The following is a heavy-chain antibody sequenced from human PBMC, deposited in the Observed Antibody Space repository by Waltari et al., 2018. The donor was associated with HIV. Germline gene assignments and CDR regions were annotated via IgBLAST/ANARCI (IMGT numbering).Heavy chain of an antibody. CDR3: ARHRLGRSWFDP. Sequence: VQLAPPGAEVKKPGESLKRSCKASGWSFPNYWMAWVRQTPGNGMEWIGIIYPDDADTRHSPSFEGHVTISADKSTTTAYLQWTSLRASDSGIYYCARHRLGRSWFDPWGQGTLVTVAS. V-gene: IGHV5-51*01. D-gene: IGHD6-6*01. J-gene: IGHJ5*02. CDR1: GWSFPNYW. CDR2: IYPDDADT.